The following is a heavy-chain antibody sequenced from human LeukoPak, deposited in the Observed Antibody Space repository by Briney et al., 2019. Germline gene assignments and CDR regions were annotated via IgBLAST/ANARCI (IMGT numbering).Heavy chain of an antibody. CDR2: ISWNSGSI. CDR1: GFTFDDYA. V-gene: IGHV3-9*01. Sequence: PGRSLRLSCAASGFTFDDYAMHWVRQAPGKGLEWVSGISWNSGSIGYADSVKGRFTISRDNAKNSLYLQMNSLRAEDTALYYCAKDRGPLLDRPAFDIWGQGTMVTVSS. CDR3: AKDRGPLLDRPAFDI. J-gene: IGHJ3*02. D-gene: IGHD3-10*01.